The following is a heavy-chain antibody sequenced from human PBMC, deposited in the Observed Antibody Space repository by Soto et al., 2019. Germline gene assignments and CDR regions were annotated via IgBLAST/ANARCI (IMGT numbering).Heavy chain of an antibody. J-gene: IGHJ4*02. CDR2: INAGNGNT. V-gene: IGHV1-3*01. CDR3: ARDQAGLAYCGGDCLGLDY. CDR1: GYTFTSYA. Sequence: CKASGYTFTSYAMHWVRQAPGQRLEWMGWINAGNGNTKYSQKFQGRVTITRDTSASTAYMELSSLRSEDTAVYYCARDQAGLAYCGGDCLGLDYWGQGTLVTVSS. D-gene: IGHD2-21*02.